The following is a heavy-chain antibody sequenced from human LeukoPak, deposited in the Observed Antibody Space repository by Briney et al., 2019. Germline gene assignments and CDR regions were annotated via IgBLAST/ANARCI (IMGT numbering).Heavy chain of an antibody. V-gene: IGHV5-51*01. CDR3: ASRGYSYGKNYYYYGMDV. CDR2: IYPGDSDT. D-gene: IGHD5-18*01. J-gene: IGHJ6*02. CDR1: GYSFTSYW. Sequence: GESLKISCKGSGYSFTSYWIGWVRQMPGKGLEWMGIIYPGDSDTRYSPSLRGQVTISADKSISTAYLQWSSLKASDTAMYYCASRGYSYGKNYYYYGMDVWGQGTTVTVSS.